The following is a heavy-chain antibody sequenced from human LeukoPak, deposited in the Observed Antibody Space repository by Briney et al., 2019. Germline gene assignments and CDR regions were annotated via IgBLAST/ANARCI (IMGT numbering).Heavy chain of an antibody. J-gene: IGHJ4*02. CDR2: INPNSSGT. CDR1: GYAFSGYY. CDR3: ARARGLVVVAATHPFDY. Sequence: GASVKVSCKASGYAFSGYYMHWVRQAPGQGLEWMGWINPNSSGTNYAQKFQGRVTMTRDTSISTAYMELSRLRSDDTAVYYCARARGLVVVAATHPFDYWGQGTLVTVSS. D-gene: IGHD2-15*01. V-gene: IGHV1-2*02.